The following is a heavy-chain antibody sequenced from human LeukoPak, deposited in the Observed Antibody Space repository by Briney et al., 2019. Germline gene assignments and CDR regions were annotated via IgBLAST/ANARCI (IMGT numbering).Heavy chain of an antibody. Sequence: GGSLRLSCAASGFTFSTYSMNWVRQAPGKGQEWVSYTGSSGNTIYYADSVKGRFTISRDNAKNSLYLQMNSLRAEDTAVYYCARPPGDYWGQGTLVTVSS. CDR3: ARPPGDY. V-gene: IGHV3-48*04. CDR2: TGSSGNTI. J-gene: IGHJ4*02. CDR1: GFTFSTYS.